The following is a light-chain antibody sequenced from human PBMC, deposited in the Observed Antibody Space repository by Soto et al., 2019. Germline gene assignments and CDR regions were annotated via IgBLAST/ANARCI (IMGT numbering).Light chain of an antibody. CDR3: QHYGSSPRK. V-gene: IGKV3-20*01. CDR2: GAS. J-gene: IGKJ1*01. CDR1: QSVSSSY. Sequence: EIVLTQXPGTLSLSPGERATLSCRASQSVSSSYLAWYQQKPGQAPRLIIYGASSRATGITDRFSGSGSGTDFTLTISRLEPEDFAVYYCQHYGSSPRKFGQGTKVEIK.